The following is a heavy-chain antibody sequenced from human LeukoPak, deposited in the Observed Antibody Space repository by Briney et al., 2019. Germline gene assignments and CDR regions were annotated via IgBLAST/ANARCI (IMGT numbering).Heavy chain of an antibody. V-gene: IGHV4-30-4*01. CDR2: IYYSGST. D-gene: IGHD2-2*01. J-gene: IGHJ3*02. CDR1: GGSISSGDYY. CDR3: ARVVVVPAATGHAFDI. Sequence: PSETLSLTCTVSGGSISSGDYYWSWIRQPPGKGLEWIGYIYYSGSTYYNPSLKSRVTISVDTSKNQLSLKLSSVTAADTAVYYCARVVVVPAATGHAFDIWGQGTMATVSS.